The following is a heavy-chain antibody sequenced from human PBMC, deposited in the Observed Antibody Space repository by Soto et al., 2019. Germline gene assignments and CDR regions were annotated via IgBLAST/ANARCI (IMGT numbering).Heavy chain of an antibody. Sequence: GGSLRLSCAASGFTFSSYWMSWVRQAPGKGLEWVANIKQDGSEKYYVDSVKGRFTISRDNAKNSLYLQMNSLRAEDTAVYYCARGGGYGDIVVVPAAISDYFDYWGQGTLVTVSS. D-gene: IGHD2-2*02. V-gene: IGHV3-7*01. CDR3: ARGGGYGDIVVVPAAISDYFDY. CDR2: IKQDGSEK. J-gene: IGHJ4*02. CDR1: GFTFSSYW.